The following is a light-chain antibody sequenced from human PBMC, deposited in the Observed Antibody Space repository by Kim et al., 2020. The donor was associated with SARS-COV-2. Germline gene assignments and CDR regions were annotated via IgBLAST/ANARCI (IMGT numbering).Light chain of an antibody. Sequence: EIVLTQSPNFQSVTPKETVTITCRASQSIGSTLHWYQQKPDQSPKLLIKYASQSVSGVPSRFTGSGSGTDFTLTINSLEVEDSAVYYCHQSSSLPWTFGQGTKVDIK. V-gene: IGKV6D-21*02. CDR2: YAS. J-gene: IGKJ1*01. CDR1: QSIGST. CDR3: HQSSSLPWT.